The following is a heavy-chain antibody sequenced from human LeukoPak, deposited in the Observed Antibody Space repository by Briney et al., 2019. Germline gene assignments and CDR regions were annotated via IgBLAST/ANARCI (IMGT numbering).Heavy chain of an antibody. CDR2: IYSGGST. CDR3: ARGPPSSYYYYYGMDV. V-gene: IGHV3-53*01. CDR1: GFTFSSYW. J-gene: IGHJ6*02. Sequence: GGSLRLSCAASGFTFSSYWMSWVRQAPGKGLEWVSVIYSGGSTYYADSVKGRFTISRDNSKNTLYLQMNSLRAEDTAVYYCARGPPSSYYYYYGMDVWGQGTTVTVSS.